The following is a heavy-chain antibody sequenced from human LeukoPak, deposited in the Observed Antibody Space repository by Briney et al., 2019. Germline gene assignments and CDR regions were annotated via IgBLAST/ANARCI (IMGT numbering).Heavy chain of an antibody. CDR1: GFTFSSYA. CDR3: AKCGGGDCYYAVDI. D-gene: IGHD2-21*02. J-gene: IGHJ3*02. V-gene: IGHV3-23*01. CDR2: VSGSGIST. Sequence: GGSLRLSCAASGFTFSSYAMSWVRQAPGKGLEWVSAVSGSGISTYYTDSVKGRFTIPRDNSKNTLYLQMNSLRAEDTAIYYCAKCGGGDCYYAVDIWGQGTMVTVSS.